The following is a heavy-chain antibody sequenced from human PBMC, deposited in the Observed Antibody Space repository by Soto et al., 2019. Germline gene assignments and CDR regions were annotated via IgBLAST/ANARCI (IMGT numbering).Heavy chain of an antibody. V-gene: IGHV3-33*01. Sequence: LRLSCAASGFTFSSYGMHWVRQAPGKGLEWVAVIWYDGSNKYYADSVKGRFTISRDNSKNTLYLQMNSLRAEDTAVYYCARDLGIAAAGPYYYYYYGMDVWGQGTTVTVSS. CDR1: GFTFSSYG. CDR3: ARDLGIAAAGPYYYYYYGMDV. CDR2: IWYDGSNK. J-gene: IGHJ6*02. D-gene: IGHD6-13*01.